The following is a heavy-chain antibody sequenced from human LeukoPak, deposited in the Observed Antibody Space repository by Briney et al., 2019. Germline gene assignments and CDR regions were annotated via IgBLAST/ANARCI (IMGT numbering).Heavy chain of an antibody. D-gene: IGHD3-3*01. V-gene: IGHV1-8*01. Sequence: ASVTVSCKASGYTFTSYDINWVRQATGQGLEWMGWMNPNSGNTGYAQKFQGRVTMTRNTSISTAYMELSSLRSEDTAVYYCARKGGITIFGVVDYYYYGMDVWGQGTTVTVSS. J-gene: IGHJ6*02. CDR3: ARKGGITIFGVVDYYYYGMDV. CDR1: GYTFTSYD. CDR2: MNPNSGNT.